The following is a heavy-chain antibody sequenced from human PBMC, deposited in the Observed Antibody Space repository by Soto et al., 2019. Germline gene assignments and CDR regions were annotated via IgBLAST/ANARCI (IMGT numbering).Heavy chain of an antibody. V-gene: IGHV3-48*01. Sequence: GGSLRLSCAASGFTFSGYSMTWVRQAPGKGLEWVSYISTSSTTIYYADSVKGRFTISRDNAKNSLFLQVNSLRAEDSAVYYCARVLWVEASSGGRLPLFDYWGQGTLVTVSS. CDR3: ARVLWVEASSGGRLPLFDY. J-gene: IGHJ4*02. CDR1: GFTFSGYS. CDR2: ISTSSTTI. D-gene: IGHD2-15*01.